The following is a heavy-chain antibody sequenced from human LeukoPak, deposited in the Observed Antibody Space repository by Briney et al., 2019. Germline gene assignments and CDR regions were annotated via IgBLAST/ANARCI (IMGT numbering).Heavy chain of an antibody. Sequence: GRSLRLSCAASGFTFDDYAMHWVRQAPGKGLEWVSGISWNSGTKGYADSVKGRFTISRDNAKNSLYLQMNSLRAEDTALYYCAKDTSSSWYFWADQENWFDPWGQGTLVTVSS. CDR1: GFTFDDYA. CDR2: ISWNSGTK. CDR3: AKDTSSSWYFWADQENWFDP. D-gene: IGHD6-13*01. V-gene: IGHV3-9*01. J-gene: IGHJ5*02.